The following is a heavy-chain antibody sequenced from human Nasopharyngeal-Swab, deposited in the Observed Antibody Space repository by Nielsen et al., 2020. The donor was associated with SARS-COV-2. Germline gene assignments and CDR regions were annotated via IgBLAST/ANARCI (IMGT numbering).Heavy chain of an antibody. CDR3: ARLPYGDYLYYYYYGMDV. CDR1: SGSISSSSYY. V-gene: IGHV4-39*01. J-gene: IGHJ6*02. CDR2: IYYSGST. Sequence: SETLSLTCTVSSGSISSSSYYWGWIRQPPGKGLEWIANIYYSGSTYYNPSLKSRVTISVDTSKNQFSLKLSSVTAADTAVYYCARLPYGDYLYYYYYGMDVWGQGTTVTVSS. D-gene: IGHD4-17*01.